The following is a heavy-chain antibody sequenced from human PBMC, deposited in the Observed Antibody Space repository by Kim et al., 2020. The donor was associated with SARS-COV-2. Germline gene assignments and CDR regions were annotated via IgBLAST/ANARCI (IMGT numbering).Heavy chain of an antibody. CDR3: AKVIAARLGYFDY. J-gene: IGHJ4*02. V-gene: IGHV3-30*02. D-gene: IGHD6-6*01. Sequence: YAASVKVRSTISRDNSKNTLYLQMNSLRAEDTAVYYCAKVIAARLGYFDYWGQGTLVTVSS.